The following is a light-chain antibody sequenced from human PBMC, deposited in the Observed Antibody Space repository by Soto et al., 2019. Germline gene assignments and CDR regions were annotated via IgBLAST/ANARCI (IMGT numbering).Light chain of an antibody. V-gene: IGKV3-20*01. CDR1: QSVSSSQ. CDR2: AAS. CDR3: QQYGSAPFT. J-gene: IGKJ4*01. Sequence: EVVLTQSPGTLSXXXXXXATAXCRASQSVSSSQLTWFQQKPGQAPRLLIYAASNRAAGIPDRFSGSGSGTDFTLTISRLEPEDFAVYYCQQYGSAPFTFGGGTKVDIK.